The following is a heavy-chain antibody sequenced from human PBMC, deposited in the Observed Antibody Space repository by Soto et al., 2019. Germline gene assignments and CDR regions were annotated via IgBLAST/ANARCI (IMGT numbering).Heavy chain of an antibody. CDR3: ARPPIVGATWGPNYWYFYL. CDR1: GGTFSSYA. V-gene: IGHV1-69*01. D-gene: IGHD1-26*01. CDR2: IIPIFGTA. Sequence: QVQLVQSGAEVKKPGSSVKVSCKASGGTFSSYAISWVRQAPGQGLEWMGGIIPIFGTANYAQKFQGRVTITADESTSTAYMELSSLRSEDTAVYYCARPPIVGATWGPNYWYFYLWGRGTLVTVSS. J-gene: IGHJ2*01.